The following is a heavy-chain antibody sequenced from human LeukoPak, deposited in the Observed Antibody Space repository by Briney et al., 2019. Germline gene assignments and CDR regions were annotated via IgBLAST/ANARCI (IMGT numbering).Heavy chain of an antibody. J-gene: IGHJ4*02. V-gene: IGHV3-15*04. D-gene: IGHD4-17*01. CDR3: TTDTVTTDY. CDR1: AFIFSDAW. Sequence: PGASLRLSCASSAFIFSDAWMSWVRQAPGKLLGRVRRIDSKTDGGTIDYAAPVKGRFTISRDDSKNMLYLEMNSLKTEGTAVYYCTTDTVTTDYWGQGTLVTVSS. CDR2: IDSKTDGGTI.